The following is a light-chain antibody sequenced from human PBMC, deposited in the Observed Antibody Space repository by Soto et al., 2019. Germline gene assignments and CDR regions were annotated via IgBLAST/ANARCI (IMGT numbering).Light chain of an antibody. CDR2: EVS. J-gene: IGLJ2*01. CDR3: SSYTSRSTLV. Sequence: QSVLTQPASVSGSPGQSITISCTRTSSDVGGYNYVSWYQQHPGKAPKLMIYEVSNRPSGVSNRFSGSKSGNTASLTISGLQAEDEADYYCSSYTSRSTLVFGGGTKLTVL. V-gene: IGLV2-14*01. CDR1: SSDVGGYNY.